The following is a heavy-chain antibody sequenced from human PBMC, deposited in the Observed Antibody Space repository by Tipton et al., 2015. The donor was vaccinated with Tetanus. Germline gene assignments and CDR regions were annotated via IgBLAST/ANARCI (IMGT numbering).Heavy chain of an antibody. CDR2: IYYSGST. V-gene: IGHV4-39*01. CDR3: ARRIAVAGTGNWFDP. Sequence: TLSLTCTVSGGSISSSSYYWGWIRQPPGKGLERIGSIYYSGSTYYNPSLKSRVTISVDTSKNQFSLKLSSVTAADTAVYYCARRIAVAGTGNWFDPWGQGTLVTVSS. J-gene: IGHJ5*02. D-gene: IGHD6-19*01. CDR1: GGSISSSSYY.